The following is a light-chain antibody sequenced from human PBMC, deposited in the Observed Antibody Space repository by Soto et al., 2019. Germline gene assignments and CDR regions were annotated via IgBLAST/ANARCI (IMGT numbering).Light chain of an antibody. V-gene: IGKV3-20*01. CDR2: AAS. J-gene: IGKJ2*01. CDR1: QSIRSSY. CDR3: QDFGNSPVYS. Sequence: EIVLTQSPGTLSLSPGESATLSCRASQSIRSSYLAWYQQKPGQAPRLLIYAASARATGLPDRFSGSGSGTDFTLTISRLEPEDFAMYYGHCQDFGNSPVYSFGQVTKLEI.